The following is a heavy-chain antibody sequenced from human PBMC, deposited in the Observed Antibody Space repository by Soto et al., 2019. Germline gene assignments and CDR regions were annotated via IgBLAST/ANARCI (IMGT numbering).Heavy chain of an antibody. CDR3: ARRGSGSDYDY. Sequence: EVPLLESGGGLVQPGGSLRLSCAASGFTFSSYAMRWVRQAPVKGLEWVSAISGSGGSTYYAASVKGRFTISRDNSKNTLYLQMNSLRAADTAVYYCARRGSGSDYDYWGQGTLVTVSS. CDR2: ISGSGGST. V-gene: IGHV3-23*01. J-gene: IGHJ4*02. D-gene: IGHD1-26*01. CDR1: GFTFSSYA.